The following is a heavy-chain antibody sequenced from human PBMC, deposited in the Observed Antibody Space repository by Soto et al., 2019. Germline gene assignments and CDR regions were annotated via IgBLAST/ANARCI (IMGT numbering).Heavy chain of an antibody. CDR2: TYFRSKWYN. Sequence: PSQTLSLTCAISGDSVSGNSVAWNWIRQSPSRGLEWLGRTYFRSKWYNDYAVSVKSRIIINPDTSNNQFSLQLNSVTPEDTAVYFCAKGDNLGPKTGYAFDPWGQGIMVTVSS. CDR1: GDSVSGNSVA. V-gene: IGHV6-1*01. J-gene: IGHJ5*02. D-gene: IGHD5-12*01. CDR3: AKGDNLGPKTGYAFDP.